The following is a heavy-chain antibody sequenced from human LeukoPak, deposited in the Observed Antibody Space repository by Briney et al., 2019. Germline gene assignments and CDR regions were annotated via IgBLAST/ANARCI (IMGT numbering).Heavy chain of an antibody. Sequence: GGSLRLSCAASGFTFSNYGMHWVRQAPGKGLEWVTFIRYDGDNKYYAHSLKGRFTISRDNSKNTLYLQMNSLRAEDTAVYYCAKGEQWLVLPLFDYWGQGTLVTVSS. J-gene: IGHJ4*02. CDR3: AKGEQWLVLPLFDY. V-gene: IGHV3-30*02. CDR2: IRYDGDNK. CDR1: GFTFSNYG. D-gene: IGHD6-19*01.